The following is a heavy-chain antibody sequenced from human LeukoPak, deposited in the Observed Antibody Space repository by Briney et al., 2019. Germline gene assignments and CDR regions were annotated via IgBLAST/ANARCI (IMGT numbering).Heavy chain of an antibody. CDR2: MSNSGSS. D-gene: IGHD1/OR15-1a*01. CDR1: GGSISSYY. J-gene: IGHJ4*02. Sequence: SETLSLTCTVSGGSISSYYWSWIRQPPGKGLEWIGYMSNSGSSNYNPSLKSRVTVSVDTSKNQFSLKLSSVTAADTAVYYCARSITGTRSKFDYWGQGTLVTVSS. CDR3: ARSITGTRSKFDY. V-gene: IGHV4-4*08.